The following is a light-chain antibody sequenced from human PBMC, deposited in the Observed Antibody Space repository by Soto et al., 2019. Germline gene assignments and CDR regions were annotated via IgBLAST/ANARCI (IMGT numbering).Light chain of an antibody. Sequence: DIQMTQSPSSLSASVGDRVTITCRASQSISTYLHWYQQKPGKAPNLLIYAASTLQSGVPSRFSGSGSGTEFTLTISSLQPDDFATYYCQHYNTYPWTFGQGTKVDI. V-gene: IGKV1-39*01. CDR1: QSISTY. CDR2: AAS. J-gene: IGKJ1*01. CDR3: QHYNTYPWT.